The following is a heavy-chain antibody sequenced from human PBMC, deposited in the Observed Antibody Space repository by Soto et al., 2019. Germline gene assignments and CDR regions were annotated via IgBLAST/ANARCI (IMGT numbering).Heavy chain of an antibody. D-gene: IGHD3-16*01. J-gene: IGHJ4*02. CDR3: AREMYTTRGSPFDY. V-gene: IGHV1-46*01. Sequence: QVQLVQSGAEVKKPGASVKVSCKASGYPFTSYYVHWVRQAPGQGLEWMGFINPSSGSTSYAQKFQGRVTMTMDTSTSTVYMEVSSLRSEDTAVYYCAREMYTTRGSPFDYWGQRTLVTVSS. CDR2: INPSSGST. CDR1: GYPFTSYY.